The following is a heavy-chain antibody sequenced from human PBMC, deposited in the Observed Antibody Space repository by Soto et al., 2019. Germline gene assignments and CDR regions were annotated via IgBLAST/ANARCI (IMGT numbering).Heavy chain of an antibody. CDR2: ISSAGDSS. Sequence: GGSLRLSCAASGFTFSSYEMDWVRQAPGRTLGWVSYISSAGDSSYYADSVKGRFTISRDNAKNSLYLQMNSLRVEDTAVYYCARVYCSTTTCHVQAFDSWGQGTLVTVSS. CDR1: GFTFSSYE. V-gene: IGHV3-48*03. CDR3: ARVYCSTTTCHVQAFDS. J-gene: IGHJ4*02. D-gene: IGHD2-2*01.